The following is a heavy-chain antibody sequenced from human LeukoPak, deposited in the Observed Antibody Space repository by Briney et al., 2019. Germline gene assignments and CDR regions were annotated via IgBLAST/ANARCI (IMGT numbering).Heavy chain of an antibody. J-gene: IGHJ4*02. CDR2: INPNSGAT. CDR3: ARDSRSSGFHFDY. Sequence: ASVKVSCKTSGYTFTAYYIHWVRQAPGQGLEWMGWINPNSGATNYAQKFQGRVTMTRDTSISTVYMELSSLRYDDTAFYYCARDSRSSGFHFDYWGQGTLVTVSS. V-gene: IGHV1-2*02. CDR1: GYTFTAYY. D-gene: IGHD6-6*01.